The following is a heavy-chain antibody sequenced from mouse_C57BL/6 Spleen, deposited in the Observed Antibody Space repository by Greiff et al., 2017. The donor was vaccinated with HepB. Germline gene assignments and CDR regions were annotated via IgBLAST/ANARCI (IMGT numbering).Heavy chain of an antibody. V-gene: IGHV2-9-1*01. CDR2: IWTGGGT. D-gene: IGHD1-1*01. CDR1: GFSLTSYA. Sequence: QVQLKESGPGLVAPSQSLSITCTVSGFSLTSYAISWVRQPPGKGLEWLGVIWTGGGTNYNSALKSRLSISKDNSKSQVFLKMNSLQTDDTARYYCARNPSVVATMKYYFDYWGQGTTLTVSS. CDR3: ARNPSVVATMKYYFDY. J-gene: IGHJ2*01.